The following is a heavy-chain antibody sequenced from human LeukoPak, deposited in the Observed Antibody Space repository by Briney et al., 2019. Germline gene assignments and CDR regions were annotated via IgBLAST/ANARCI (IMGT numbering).Heavy chain of an antibody. CDR2: IYYSGST. V-gene: IGHV4-39*07. CDR3: ARVVVVTATYYYAMDV. CDR1: GGSISSSSYY. D-gene: IGHD2-21*02. Sequence: PSETLSLTCTVSGGSISSSSYYWGWIRQPPGKGLEWIGSIYYSGSTNYNPSLKSRVTISVDTSKNQFSLKLSSVTAADTAVYYCARVVVVTATYYYAMDVWGQGTTVTVSS. J-gene: IGHJ6*02.